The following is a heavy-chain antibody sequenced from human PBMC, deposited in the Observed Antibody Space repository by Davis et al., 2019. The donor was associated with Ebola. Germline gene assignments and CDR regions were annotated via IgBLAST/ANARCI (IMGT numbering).Heavy chain of an antibody. Sequence: GESLKISCVASGFTFTTSTMHWVRQAPGKGLEWVALISSDGSREYYADSVKGRFTTSRDNSKNTFSLQLNSLTPEDTAIYYCAKGGITMDRGASFWGQGTLVTVST. V-gene: IGHV3-30*18. CDR3: AKGGITMDRGASF. CDR2: ISSDGSRE. D-gene: IGHD3-10*01. CDR1: GFTFTTST. J-gene: IGHJ1*01.